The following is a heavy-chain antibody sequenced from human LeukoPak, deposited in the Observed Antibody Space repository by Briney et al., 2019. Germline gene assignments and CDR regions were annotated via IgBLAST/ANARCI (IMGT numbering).Heavy chain of an antibody. V-gene: IGHV5-51*01. CDR2: FNPGESAT. CDR3: ARAWNFDK. CDR1: GYRFTTYW. Sequence: RGESLKFSCKVSGYRFTTYWIGWVPQIPGKGLKWMGIFNPGESATTSSPSLLGQATISAHQTTSTPYLLCISPTGSHTAMSYRARAWNFDKGGEGTLVTVS. D-gene: IGHD1-1*01. J-gene: IGHJ4*02.